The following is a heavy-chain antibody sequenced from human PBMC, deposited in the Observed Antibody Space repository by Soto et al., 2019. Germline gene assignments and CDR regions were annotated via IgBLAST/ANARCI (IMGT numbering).Heavy chain of an antibody. J-gene: IGHJ4*02. CDR1: GGTFSSYA. CDR3: ASVRPQYDFWSGYQTDY. D-gene: IGHD3-3*01. V-gene: IGHV1-69*13. CDR2: IIPIFGTA. Sequence: GASVKVSCKASGGTFSSYAISWVRQAPGQGLEWMGGIIPIFGTANYAQKFQGRVTITADESTSTAYMELSSLRSEDTAVYYCASVRPQYDFWSGYQTDYWGQGTLVTVSS.